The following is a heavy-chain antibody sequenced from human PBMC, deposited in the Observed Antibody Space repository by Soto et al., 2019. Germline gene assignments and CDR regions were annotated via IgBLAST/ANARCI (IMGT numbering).Heavy chain of an antibody. CDR1: GYTFTGHY. CDR2: IGPESGAT. CDR3: GRGRSGQIVVFY. V-gene: IGHV1-2*02. D-gene: IGHD5-12*01. J-gene: IGHJ4*02. Sequence: ASVKVSCKASGYTFTGHYIHWVRQAPEQGPEWMGEIGPESGATRYAQKFQGRVTMTRDMSITTGYMELNNLSPDDTAGYYCGRGRSGQIVVFYWGQGTPVTVSS.